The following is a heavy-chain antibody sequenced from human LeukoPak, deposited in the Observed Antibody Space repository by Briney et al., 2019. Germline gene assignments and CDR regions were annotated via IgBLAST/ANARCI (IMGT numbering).Heavy chain of an antibody. Sequence: PSETLSLTCTVSGGSISSGSYYWSWIRQPAGKGLEWIVRIYTSGSTNYNPSLKSRVTISVDTSKNQFSLKLSSVTAADTAVYYCARVGYDILTGYHYFAYWGQGTLVTVSS. CDR2: IYTSGST. CDR1: GGSISSGSYY. D-gene: IGHD3-9*01. V-gene: IGHV4-61*02. J-gene: IGHJ4*02. CDR3: ARVGYDILTGYHYFAY.